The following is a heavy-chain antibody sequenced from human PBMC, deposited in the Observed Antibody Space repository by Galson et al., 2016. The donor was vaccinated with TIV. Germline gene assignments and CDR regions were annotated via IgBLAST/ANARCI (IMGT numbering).Heavy chain of an antibody. Sequence: QSGAEVKRPGTSVKVSCRASDYIFNKYGVSWVRQAPGQGLEWMGWISAYSGDTKYAQKFQDRVTMTADTYTSTAYMDLRSLRPDDTAGYYCTRDRGSMTMILVVDYYFGMDVWGQGTTVTVSS. CDR1: DYIFNKYG. V-gene: IGHV1-18*04. D-gene: IGHD3-22*01. CDR3: TRDRGSMTMILVVDYYFGMDV. CDR2: ISAYSGDT. J-gene: IGHJ6*02.